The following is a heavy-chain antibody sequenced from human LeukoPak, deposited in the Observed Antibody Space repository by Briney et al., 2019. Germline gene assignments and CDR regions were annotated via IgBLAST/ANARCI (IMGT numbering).Heavy chain of an antibody. D-gene: IGHD1-26*01. J-gene: IGHJ4*02. CDR3: ARGLVGATLHFDY. V-gene: IGHV1-69*05. CDR1: GGTFSSYA. Sequence: SVKVSCKASGGTFSSYAISWVRQAPGQGLEWMGRIIPIFGTANYAQRFQGGVTITTDESTSTAYMELSSLRSEDTAVYYCARGLVGATLHFDYWGQGTLVTVSS. CDR2: IIPIFGTA.